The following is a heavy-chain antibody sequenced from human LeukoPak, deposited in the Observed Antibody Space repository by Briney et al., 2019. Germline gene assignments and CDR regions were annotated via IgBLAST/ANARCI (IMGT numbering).Heavy chain of an antibody. CDR2: ISGSGGST. CDR1: GLTFSSYG. V-gene: IGHV3-23*01. CDR3: ARDLGYYDSSGNHDAFDI. Sequence: GGSLRLSCAASGLTFSSYGMSWVRQAPGKGLEWVSAISGSGGSTYYADSVKGRFTISRDNSKNTLYLQMNSLRAEDTAVYYCARDLGYYDSSGNHDAFDIWGQGTMVTVSS. D-gene: IGHD3-22*01. J-gene: IGHJ3*02.